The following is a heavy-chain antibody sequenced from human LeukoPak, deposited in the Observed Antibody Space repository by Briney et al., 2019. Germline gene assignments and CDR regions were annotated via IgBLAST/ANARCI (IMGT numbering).Heavy chain of an antibody. V-gene: IGHV1-18*01. D-gene: IGHD6-6*01. CDR2: ISTYNGNT. CDR1: AYTFTSYS. Sequence: ASVKVSCKASAYTFTSYSINWVQQAPGQGLEWMGWISTYNGNTNYAQKLQGRVTMTTDTSTSTAYMELRSLRPDDTAVYYCAKDRWEDGSSSSDNWGQGTLVTVSS. J-gene: IGHJ4*02. CDR3: AKDRWEDGSSSSDN.